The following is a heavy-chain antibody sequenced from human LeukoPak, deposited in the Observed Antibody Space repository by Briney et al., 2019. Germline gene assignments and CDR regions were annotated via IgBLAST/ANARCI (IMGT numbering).Heavy chain of an antibody. D-gene: IGHD3-10*01. Sequence: GVSVRLFCVASGFTFSNYDMHWARQATGKAWEGVSVFGSGGDTNYPDSVKGRFTISRENAKNSLYLQMNSLRVEDTAVYYCATEERVNSRSYGFYGMEVWGQGTTVTVSS. CDR1: GFTFSNYD. CDR3: ATEERVNSRSYGFYGMEV. J-gene: IGHJ6*02. CDR2: FGSGGDT. V-gene: IGHV3-13*01.